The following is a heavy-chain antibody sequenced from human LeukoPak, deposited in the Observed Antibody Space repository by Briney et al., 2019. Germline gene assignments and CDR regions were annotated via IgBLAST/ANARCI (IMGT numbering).Heavy chain of an antibody. D-gene: IGHD2/OR15-2a*01. V-gene: IGHV4-34*01. Sequence: PSETLSLTCALSGGSIGGYNWSWIRQSPGKGLEWIGEISQLGDTKYNPSLDSRVTISLVRSQSQFSLSLTSMTAADAAVYYCVRDRRNTVLSRHFGMDVWGQGTTVTVSS. J-gene: IGHJ6*02. CDR3: VRDRRNTVLSRHFGMDV. CDR1: GGSIGGYN. CDR2: ISQLGDT.